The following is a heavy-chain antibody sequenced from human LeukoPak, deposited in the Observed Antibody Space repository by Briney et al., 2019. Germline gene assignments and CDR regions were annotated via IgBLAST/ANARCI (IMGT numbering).Heavy chain of an antibody. Sequence: GGSLRLSCAASGFTFSDYYMSWIRQAPGKGLEWVSYISSSGSTIYYADSVKGRFTISRDNAKNSLYLQMNSLRAEDTAVYYCARDFAYYDSSGYFGYWGQGTLVTVSS. CDR1: GFTFSDYY. CDR2: ISSSGSTI. D-gene: IGHD3-22*01. V-gene: IGHV3-11*01. J-gene: IGHJ4*02. CDR3: ARDFAYYDSSGYFGY.